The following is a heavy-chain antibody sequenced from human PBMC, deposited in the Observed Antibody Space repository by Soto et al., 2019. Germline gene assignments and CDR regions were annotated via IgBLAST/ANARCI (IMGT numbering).Heavy chain of an antibody. CDR2: ISGNNGKT. V-gene: IGHV1-18*01. CDR3: ARGSPYCGGDCYGSDS. Sequence: GASVKVSCKSSGYTFTIYGINWVRQAPGQGLEWMGWISGNNGKTKFAQNLQGRVTMTTDTSTSTAYMELRSLRSDDTAVYYCARGSPYCGGDCYGSDSWGQGTLVTVSS. D-gene: IGHD2-21*02. CDR1: GYTFTIYG. J-gene: IGHJ4*02.